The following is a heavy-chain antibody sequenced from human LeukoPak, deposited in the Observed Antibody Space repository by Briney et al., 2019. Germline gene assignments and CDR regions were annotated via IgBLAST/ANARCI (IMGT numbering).Heavy chain of an antibody. J-gene: IGHJ5*02. CDR3: AREPPIAAAGWFDP. D-gene: IGHD6-13*01. Sequence: GGSLRLSCAASGFTVSSNYMSWVRQAPGKGLQWVSVIYSGGSTYYADSVKGRFTISRDNSKNTLYLQMNSLRAEDTAVHYCAREPPIAAAGWFDPWGQGTLVIVSS. CDR1: GFTVSSNY. CDR2: IYSGGST. V-gene: IGHV3-53*01.